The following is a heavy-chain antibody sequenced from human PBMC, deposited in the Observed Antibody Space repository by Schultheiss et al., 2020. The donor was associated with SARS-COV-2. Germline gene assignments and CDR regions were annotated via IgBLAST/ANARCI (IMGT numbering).Heavy chain of an antibody. CDR1: GGTFSSYA. J-gene: IGHJ4*02. V-gene: IGHV1-69*04. Sequence: KISCKASGGTFSSYAISWVRQAPGQGLEWMGRIIPILGIANYAQKFQGRVTITADKSTSTAYMELSSLRSEDTAVYYCARLYSGNYFDYWGQGTLVTVSS. CDR2: IIPILGIA. CDR3: ARLYSGNYFDY. D-gene: IGHD1-26*01.